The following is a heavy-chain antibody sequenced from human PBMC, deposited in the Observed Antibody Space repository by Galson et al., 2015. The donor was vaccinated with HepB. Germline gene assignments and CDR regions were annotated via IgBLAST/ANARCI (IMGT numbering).Heavy chain of an antibody. CDR2: INAGNGNT. V-gene: IGHV1-3*01. J-gene: IGHJ6*02. CDR3: ARSPIPGYGDNYYSHFVMDV. Sequence: SCKASGYTFTTYFMHWVRQAPGQRLEWMGWINAGNGNTKYSQKFQGRVTMTRDTSASTAYMDLSSLRSEDTAVYYCARSPIPGYGDNYYSHFVMDVWGQGTTVTVSS. D-gene: IGHD4-17*01. CDR1: GYTFTTYF.